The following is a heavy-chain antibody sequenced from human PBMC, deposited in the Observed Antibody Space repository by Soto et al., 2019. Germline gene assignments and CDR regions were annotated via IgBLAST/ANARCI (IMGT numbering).Heavy chain of an antibody. CDR2: IRSSGTTI. Sequence: GGSLRLSCAASGFTFSDYYMSWIRQAPGKGLEWVSYIRSSGTTIYYADSVKGRFTISRDNAKNSLYLQMNSLRAEDTAVYYCARGRGYCDSTGCYAPDGYFDYWGQGTLVTVSS. D-gene: IGHD2-2*01. CDR3: ARGRGYCDSTGCYAPDGYFDY. J-gene: IGHJ4*02. V-gene: IGHV3-11*01. CDR1: GFTFSDYY.